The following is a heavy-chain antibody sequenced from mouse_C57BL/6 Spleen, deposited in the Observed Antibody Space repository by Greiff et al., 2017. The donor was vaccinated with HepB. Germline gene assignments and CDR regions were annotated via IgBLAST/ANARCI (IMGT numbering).Heavy chain of an antibody. V-gene: IGHV3-1*01. J-gene: IGHJ4*01. CDR3: ARGEGLGRKNAMDY. CDR1: GYSITSGYD. D-gene: IGHD4-1*01. Sequence: EVKLVESGPGMVKPSQSLSLTCTVTGYSITSGYDWHWIRHFPGNKLEWMGYISYSGSTNYNPSLKSRISITHDTSKNHFFLKLNSVTTEDTATYYCARGEGLGRKNAMDYWGQGTSVTVSS. CDR2: ISYSGST.